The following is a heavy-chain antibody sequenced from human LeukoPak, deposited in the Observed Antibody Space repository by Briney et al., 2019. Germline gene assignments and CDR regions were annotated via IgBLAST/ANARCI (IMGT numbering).Heavy chain of an antibody. V-gene: IGHV3-23*01. CDR3: ATFPLPLSGSYYAKGHYY. CDR2: ISGSGGST. Sequence: GGSLRLSCAASGFTFSSYAMSWVRQAPGKGLEWVSAISGSGGSTYYADSVEGRFTISRDNSKNTLYLQMNSLRAEDTAVYYCATFPLPLSGSYYAKGHYYWGQGTLVTVSS. CDR1: GFTFSSYA. J-gene: IGHJ4*02. D-gene: IGHD1-26*01.